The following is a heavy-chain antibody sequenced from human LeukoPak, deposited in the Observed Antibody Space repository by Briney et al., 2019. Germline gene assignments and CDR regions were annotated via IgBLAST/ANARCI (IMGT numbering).Heavy chain of an antibody. J-gene: IGHJ4*02. D-gene: IGHD5-24*01. Sequence: PGRSPRLSCAASGFTFSIYAMHWVRRARGKGLEWVAAIAYDGSRENYAASAKGRLTISRDNSKNMLYLQMNSLRGEDTAVYYCARGNRDGYFDYWGQGILVTVSS. V-gene: IGHV3-30-3*01. CDR3: ARGNRDGYFDY. CDR1: GFTFSIYA. CDR2: IAYDGSRE.